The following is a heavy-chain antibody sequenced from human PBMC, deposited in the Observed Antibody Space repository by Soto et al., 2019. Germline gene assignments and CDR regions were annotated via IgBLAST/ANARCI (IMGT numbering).Heavy chain of an antibody. Sequence: SSSXSLTGSFGVCCIGSGYYYWSWIRQPPGKGLEWIGNIYYSGNNYYNPSLKSRLIISLDTSNNHFSLKVGSVTPAPTAVYYCPSSSLYGMEVCGQRPTVNVYS. CDR2: IYYSGNN. CDR3: PSSSLYGMEV. V-gene: IGHV4-30-4*01. J-gene: IGHJ6*01. CDR1: VCCIGSGYYY.